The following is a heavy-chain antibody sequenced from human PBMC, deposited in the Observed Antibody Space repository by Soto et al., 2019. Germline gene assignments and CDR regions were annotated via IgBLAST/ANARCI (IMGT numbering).Heavy chain of an antibody. Sequence: QVQLVQSGAEVKKPGASVKVSCKASGYTFTSYYMHWVRQAPGQGLEWMGIINPSGGSTSYEQKFQGTVTMTRDTSTSTVYMELSSLRSEDTAVYYCARCHGYNWNPYYYYGMDVWGQGTTVTVSS. J-gene: IGHJ6*02. V-gene: IGHV1-46*01. CDR1: GYTFTSYY. CDR2: INPSGGST. CDR3: ARCHGYNWNPYYYYGMDV. D-gene: IGHD1-20*01.